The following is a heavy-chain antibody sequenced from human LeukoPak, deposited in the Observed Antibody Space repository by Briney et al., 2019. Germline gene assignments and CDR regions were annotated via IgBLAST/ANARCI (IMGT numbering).Heavy chain of an antibody. CDR3: ARDLFGYPDAFDI. D-gene: IGHD3-22*01. J-gene: IGHJ3*02. CDR2: IYTSGST. CDR1: GGSLSSYY. V-gene: IGHV4-4*07. Sequence: PSETLSLTCTVSGGSLSSYYWSWIRQPARKGLEWIGRIYTSGSTNYNPSLKSRVTMSVDTSKNPFSLKLSSVTAADTAVYYCARDLFGYPDAFDIWGQGTMVTVSS.